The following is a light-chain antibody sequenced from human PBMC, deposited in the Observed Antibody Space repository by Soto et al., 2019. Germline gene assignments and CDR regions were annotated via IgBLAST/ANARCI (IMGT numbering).Light chain of an antibody. CDR3: QQYGGPVPWT. V-gene: IGKV3-20*01. J-gene: IGKJ1*01. CDR1: QTISRNY. Sequence: VLTQSPGALSLSPGERATVSCRASQTISRNYLAWYQKKPGQAPRLLIYGASTRATGIPDRFTGSGSGTDFTLTIARLEPEDFAVYYCQQYGGPVPWTFGQGTKVDI. CDR2: GAS.